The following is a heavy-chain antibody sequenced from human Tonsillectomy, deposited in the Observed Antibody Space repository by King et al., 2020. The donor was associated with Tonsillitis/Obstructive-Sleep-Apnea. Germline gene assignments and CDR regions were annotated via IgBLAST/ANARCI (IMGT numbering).Heavy chain of an antibody. Sequence: QLVQSGGGVVQPGGSLRLSCAASGFTFDDYAMHWVRQAPGKGLEWVSLISGDGGSTYYADSVKGRFTISRDNSKNSLYMQMNSLRTEDTDLYYCAKFPCGDYEGGWFDPWGQGTLVTVSS. J-gene: IGHJ5*02. V-gene: IGHV3-43*02. CDR1: GFTFDDYA. CDR2: ISGDGGST. D-gene: IGHD4-17*01. CDR3: AKFPCGDYEGGWFDP.